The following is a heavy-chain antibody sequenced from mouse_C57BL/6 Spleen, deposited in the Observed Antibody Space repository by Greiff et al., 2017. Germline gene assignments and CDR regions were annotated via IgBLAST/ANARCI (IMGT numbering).Heavy chain of an antibody. V-gene: IGHV1-15*01. CDR3: TTTGTAKGY. D-gene: IGHD4-1*02. Sequence: QVRLQQSGAELVRPGASVTLSCKASGYTFTDYEMHWVKQTPVHGLEWIGAIDPETGGTAYNQKFKGQVILTADKSSSTAYMELRSLTSEDSAVYYCTTTGTAKGYWGQGPSVTVSS. J-gene: IGHJ4*01. CDR1: GYTFTDYE. CDR2: IDPETGGT.